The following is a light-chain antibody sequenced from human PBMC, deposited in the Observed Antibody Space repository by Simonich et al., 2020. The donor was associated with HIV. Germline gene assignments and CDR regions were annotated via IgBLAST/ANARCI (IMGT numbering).Light chain of an antibody. Sequence: QSALTQPASVSGSPGQSITISCTGTSSDVRNYNYVSWYQQHPGKAPKLMIYEDTKRPSGISNRVSGSKSGNTASLTISGLQAEDEADYYCCSYAGSRTWVFGGGTKVTVL. CDR3: CSYAGSRTWV. V-gene: IGLV2-23*01. CDR1: SSDVRNYNY. J-gene: IGLJ3*02. CDR2: EDT.